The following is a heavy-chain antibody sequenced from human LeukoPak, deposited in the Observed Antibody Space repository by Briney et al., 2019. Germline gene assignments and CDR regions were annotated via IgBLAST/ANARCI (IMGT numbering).Heavy chain of an antibody. D-gene: IGHD6-19*01. Sequence: GGSLRLSCAASGFTFSSYGMSWVRQGPGKGLEWVSAISGSGGTTYYADSVKGRFTISRDNSKNTLYLQMNSLRAEDTAVYYCAKSGDFIAVAGRYFDYWGQGILVTVSS. CDR1: GFTFSSYG. CDR2: ISGSGGTT. J-gene: IGHJ4*02. V-gene: IGHV3-23*01. CDR3: AKSGDFIAVAGRYFDY.